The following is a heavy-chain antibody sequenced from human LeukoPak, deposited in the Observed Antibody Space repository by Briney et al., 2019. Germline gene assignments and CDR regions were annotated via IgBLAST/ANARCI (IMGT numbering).Heavy chain of an antibody. J-gene: IGHJ4*02. CDR2: IRSQASKT. CDR1: GFTFSTYN. Sequence: PGGSLRLSCVESGFTFSTYNMYWVRQAPGKGLEWVAFIRSQASKTYYEGSVKGRFTISRDNSKSTLYLQMNSLRVEDTALYYCAKDYRWGFDYWGQGSLVTVSS. D-gene: IGHD7-27*01. CDR3: AKDYRWGFDY. V-gene: IGHV3-30*02.